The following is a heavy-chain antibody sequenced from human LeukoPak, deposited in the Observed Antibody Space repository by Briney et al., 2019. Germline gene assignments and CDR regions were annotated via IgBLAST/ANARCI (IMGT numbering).Heavy chain of an antibody. CDR1: GFTFSSYA. Sequence: GSLRLSCAASGFTFSSYAMSWIRQPPGKGLEWIGEINHSGSTNYNPSLKSRVTISVDTSKNQFSLKLSSVTAADTAVYYCASRERGTFDYWGQGTLVTVSS. J-gene: IGHJ4*02. CDR3: ASRERGTFDY. V-gene: IGHV4-34*01. CDR2: INHSGST. D-gene: IGHD1-26*01.